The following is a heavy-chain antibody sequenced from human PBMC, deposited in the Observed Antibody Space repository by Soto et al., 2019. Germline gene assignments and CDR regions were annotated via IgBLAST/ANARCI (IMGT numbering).Heavy chain of an antibody. CDR1: GGSISGHY. V-gene: IGHV4-59*11. J-gene: IGHJ4*02. D-gene: IGHD6-19*01. CDR2: IFYSGSTTY. Sequence: QVQLQESGPGLVKPSDTLSLTCTVSGGSISGHYWIWIRQPPGEGMEWIGDIFYSGSTTYNNNPSLKSRVTISVDTSKNPFSLSLSSVTAADTAVYYCARVGSSGWSPEYWCQGTLITVSS. CDR3: ARVGSSGWSPEY.